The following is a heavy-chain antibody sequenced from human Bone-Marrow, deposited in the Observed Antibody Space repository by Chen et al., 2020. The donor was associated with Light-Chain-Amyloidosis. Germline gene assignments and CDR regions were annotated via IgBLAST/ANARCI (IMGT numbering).Heavy chain of an antibody. CDR2: IYPDDSDA. J-gene: IGHJ4*02. V-gene: IGHV5-51*01. D-gene: IGHD5-12*01. Sequence: EVKKPGESLKISCKGSGYTFPNYWIGWVRQMPGKGLEWMGVIYPDDSDARYSASFEGQVTISADKSITTAYLQWRSLKASDTAMYYCARRRDGYNFDYWGQGTLVTVSS. CDR1: GYTFPNYW. CDR3: ARRRDGYNFDY.